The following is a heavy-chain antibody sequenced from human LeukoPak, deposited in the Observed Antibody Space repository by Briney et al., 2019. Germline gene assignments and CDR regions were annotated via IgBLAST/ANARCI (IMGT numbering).Heavy chain of an antibody. J-gene: IGHJ4*02. CDR1: GYTFTGYY. CDR2: INPNSGGT. V-gene: IGHV1-2*02. Sequence: ASVKVSCKASGYTFTGYYMHWVRQAPGQGLEWMGWINPNSGGTNYAQKFQGRVTMTRDTSISTAHMELSRLRSDDTAVYYCARGGSSWPLGAPYYWGQGTLVTVSS. CDR3: ARGGSSWPLGAPYY. D-gene: IGHD6-13*01.